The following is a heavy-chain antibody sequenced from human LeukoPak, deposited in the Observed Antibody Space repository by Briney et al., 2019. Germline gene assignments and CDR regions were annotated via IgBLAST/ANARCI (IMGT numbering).Heavy chain of an antibody. J-gene: IGHJ5*02. CDR1: GGSISSSSYY. CDR2: IYYSGST. D-gene: IGHD1-26*01. V-gene: IGHV4-39*07. Sequence: SQTLSLTCTVSGGSISSSSYYGGWIRQPPGKGLEWIGSIYYSGSTYYNPSLKSRVTISVDTSKNQFSLKLSSVTAADTAVYYCARVLVLSGSYTNWFDPWGQGTLVTVSS. CDR3: ARVLVLSGSYTNWFDP.